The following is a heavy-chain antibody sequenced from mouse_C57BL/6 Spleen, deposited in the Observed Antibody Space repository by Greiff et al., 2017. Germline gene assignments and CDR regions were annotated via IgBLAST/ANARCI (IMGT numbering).Heavy chain of an antibody. J-gene: IGHJ4*01. CDR1: GYAFSSYW. CDR2: IYPGDGDT. D-gene: IGHD3-2*02. V-gene: IGHV1-80*01. Sequence: VQLQQSGAELVKPGASVKISCKASGYAFSSYWMNWVKQRPGMGLEWIGQIYPGDGDTNYNGKFKGKATLTADKSSSTAYMQLSSLTSEDSAVYFCAGAQASRAMDYWGQGTSVTVSS. CDR3: AGAQASRAMDY.